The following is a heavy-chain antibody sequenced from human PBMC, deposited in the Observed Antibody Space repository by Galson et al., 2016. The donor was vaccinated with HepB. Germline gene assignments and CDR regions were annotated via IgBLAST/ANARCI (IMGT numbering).Heavy chain of an antibody. CDR3: ARGLGSTNYGLDV. Sequence: SLRLSCAGSGFTFSSFAMSWVRQAPGKGLEWVSGNSGRGETTYYADSVKGRFAISRDNSKNTLYLQMLSLGAEDTAVYYCARGLGSTNYGLDVWGQGTTVTVSS. J-gene: IGHJ6*02. CDR1: GFTFSSFA. CDR2: NSGRGETT. V-gene: IGHV3-23*01. D-gene: IGHD4-11*01.